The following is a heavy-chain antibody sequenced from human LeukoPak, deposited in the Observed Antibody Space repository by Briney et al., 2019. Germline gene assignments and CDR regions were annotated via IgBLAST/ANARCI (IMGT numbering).Heavy chain of an antibody. CDR3: ARDLYSSGWTDAFDI. V-gene: IGHV1-2*02. Sequence: ASVKVSCKASGGTFSSYAISWVRQAPGQGLEWMGWINPNSGSTNYAQKFQGRVAMTRDTSISTAYMELSRLRSDDTAVYYCARDLYSSGWTDAFDIWGQGTMVTVSS. J-gene: IGHJ3*02. CDR2: INPNSGST. CDR1: GGTFSSYA. D-gene: IGHD6-19*01.